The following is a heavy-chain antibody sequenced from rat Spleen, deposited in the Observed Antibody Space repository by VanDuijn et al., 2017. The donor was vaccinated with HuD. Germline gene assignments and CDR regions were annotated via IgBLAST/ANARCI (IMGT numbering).Heavy chain of an antibody. CDR1: GFSLSSYG. J-gene: IGHJ2*01. CDR3: ARADVAGLSTDGI. V-gene: IGHV2-13*01. Sequence: QVQLKESGPGLVQPSQTLSLTYTVSGFSLSSYGVIWVRQPPGKGLEWIGVIWDNGNTNYNSPLKSRLSISRDTSKSQIYLKMNILQIEDTATYFCARADVAGLSTDGIWGQGIMVTVSS. D-gene: IGHD1-2*01. CDR2: IWDNGNT.